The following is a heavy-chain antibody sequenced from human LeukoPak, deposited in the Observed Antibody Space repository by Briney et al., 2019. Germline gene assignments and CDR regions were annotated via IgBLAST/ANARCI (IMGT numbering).Heavy chain of an antibody. CDR2: ISGGGRST. Sequence: GGSLRLSCAAPGFTFSSYAMSWVRQAPGKGQEWVSIISGGGRSTYYADSVKGRFTISRDNSKNTLFLQMNSLRAEDTAVYYCAKDKVYGGNFDYWGQGTLVTVSS. CDR1: GFTFSSYA. D-gene: IGHD4-23*01. CDR3: AKDKVYGGNFDY. J-gene: IGHJ4*02. V-gene: IGHV3-23*01.